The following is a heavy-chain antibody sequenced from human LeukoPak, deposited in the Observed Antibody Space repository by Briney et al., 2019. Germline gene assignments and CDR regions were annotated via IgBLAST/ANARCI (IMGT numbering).Heavy chain of an antibody. CDR3: AKVRTPYCSGGSCYYFDY. CDR1: GFTFSSYA. J-gene: IGHJ4*02. CDR2: ISGSGGST. D-gene: IGHD2-15*01. Sequence: AGGSLRLSCAASGFTFSSYAMSWVRQAPGKGLEWVLAISGSGGSTCYADSVKGRFTISRDNSKNTLYLQMNSLRAEDTAVYYCAKVRTPYCSGGSCYYFDYWGQGTLVTVSS. V-gene: IGHV3-23*01.